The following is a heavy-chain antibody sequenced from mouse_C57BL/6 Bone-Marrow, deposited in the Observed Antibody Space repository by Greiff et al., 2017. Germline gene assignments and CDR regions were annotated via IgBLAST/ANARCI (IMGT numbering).Heavy chain of an antibody. CDR2: ILPSIGST. D-gene: IGHD2-3*01. CDR3: ARGYDGYYVWNFDD. J-gene: IGHJ1*03. Sequence: SGSELMSPGPSVKLSCKDSDSEFFPTAYMSCVRQTPGHGFEWIGGILPSIGSTIYGEKFEDKAILDAATLSNTVYLELNSLTTKDSAIDDCARGYDGYYVWNFDDWGTGTTVTVSS. CDR1: DSEFFPTAY. V-gene: IGHV15-2*01.